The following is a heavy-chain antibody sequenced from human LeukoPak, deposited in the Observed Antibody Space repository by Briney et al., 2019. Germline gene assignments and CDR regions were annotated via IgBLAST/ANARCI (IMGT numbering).Heavy chain of an antibody. CDR2: ISSGGTP. CDR3: ARDKAVNAAD. D-gene: IGHD4-17*01. J-gene: IGHJ4*02. CDR1: GFTVSSNY. V-gene: IGHV3-53*01. Sequence: QTGGSLRLSCAASGFTVSSNYMSWVRQAPGKGLEWVSVISSGGTPYYADSVKGRFTLSRDNSQNTLYLQMNSLRAEDTAFYYCARDKAVNAADWGQGTLVTVSS.